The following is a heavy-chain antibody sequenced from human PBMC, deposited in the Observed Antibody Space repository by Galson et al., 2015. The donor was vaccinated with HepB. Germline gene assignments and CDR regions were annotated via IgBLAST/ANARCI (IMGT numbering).Heavy chain of an antibody. D-gene: IGHD1-26*01. CDR1: GFTFSSYS. V-gene: IGHV3-48*04. CDR3: ARDVGDFYYYGMDV. Sequence: SLRLSCAASGFTFSSYSMNWVRQAPGKGPEWVSYISGSSSSIYYADSVKGRFAISRDNAKKSLSLQMNSLRAEDTAVSYCARDVGDFYYYGMDVWGQGTTVTVSS. CDR2: ISGSSSSI. J-gene: IGHJ6*02.